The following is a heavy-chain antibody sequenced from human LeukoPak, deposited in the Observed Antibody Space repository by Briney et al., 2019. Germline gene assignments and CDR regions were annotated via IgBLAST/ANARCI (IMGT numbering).Heavy chain of an antibody. CDR1: GFTFTGYY. CDR2: INPNSGGT. V-gene: IGHV1-2*02. J-gene: IGHJ4*02. CDR3: AREKHCSGSLD. Sequence: ASVKVSRKASGFTFTGYYMHWVRQAPGQGLEWMGWINPNSGGTNYAQKFQGRVTMTRDTSISTAYMELSRLRSDDTAVYYCAREKHCSGSLDWGQGTLVTVSS. D-gene: IGHD3-10*02.